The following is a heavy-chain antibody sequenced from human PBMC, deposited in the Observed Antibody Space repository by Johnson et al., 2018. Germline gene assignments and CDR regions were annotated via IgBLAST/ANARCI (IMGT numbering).Heavy chain of an antibody. J-gene: IGHJ1*01. V-gene: IGHV3-30-3*01. D-gene: IGHD6-13*01. CDR2: IFHDGIKK. CDR1: GFTFSRDP. CDR3: GRQDGDSSSRNLPGYFQH. Sequence: QVQLVESGGGVVQPGRSLRLSCAASGFTFSRDPLHWVRQSPGKGLEWVAVIFHDGIKKYYADSVKGRFTISRDNSKNTLYLQMNSLRAEDTAVYYCGRQDGDSSSRNLPGYFQHWGQGTLVTVSS.